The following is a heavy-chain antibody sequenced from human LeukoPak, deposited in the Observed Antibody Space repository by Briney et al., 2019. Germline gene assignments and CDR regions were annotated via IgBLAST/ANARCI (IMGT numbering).Heavy chain of an antibody. Sequence: PGGSLRLSCEASGFTSSNFWINWVRQAPGKGLEYVSAISSNGGSTYYADSVKGRFTISRDNSKNTLYLQMSSLSAEDTAVYYCARAQDDSSGSEVLDYWGQGTLVTVSS. J-gene: IGHJ4*02. V-gene: IGHV3-64D*09. D-gene: IGHD3-22*01. CDR1: GFTSSNFW. CDR3: ARAQDDSSGSEVLDY. CDR2: ISSNGGST.